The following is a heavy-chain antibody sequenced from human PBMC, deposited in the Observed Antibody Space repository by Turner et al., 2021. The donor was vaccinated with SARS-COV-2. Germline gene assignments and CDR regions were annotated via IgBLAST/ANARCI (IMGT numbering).Heavy chain of an antibody. V-gene: IGHV1-46*03. CDR2: INPSGGGT. CDR3: ARGELWSFSSYDN. J-gene: IGHJ4*02. D-gene: IGHD3-10*01. CDR1: GHIFSNSY. Sequence: QVQLVQSGAEVKKPGAPVKVSSKASGHIFSNSYIHWVRQAPGQGLEWVGIINPSGGGTRYAQKFRGRVTMTRDTSTSTVSMELSSLRSEDTAVYYCARGELWSFSSYDNWGQGTLVTVSS.